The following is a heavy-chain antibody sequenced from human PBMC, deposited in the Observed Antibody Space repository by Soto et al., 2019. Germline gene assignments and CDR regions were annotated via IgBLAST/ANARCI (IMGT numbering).Heavy chain of an antibody. CDR2: IHGGNGNT. D-gene: IGHD2-2*01. CDR1: GYTITSFA. V-gene: IGHV1-3*01. CDR3: ARAVVPAAQTWFDP. J-gene: IGHJ5*02. Sequence: SLKRSCKASGYTITSFAIHWVRQAHGQRLEWMGWIHGGNGNTKYSQKFQGRVTITRDTSATTAYMELSSLRSEDTAVYYCARAVVPAAQTWFDPWGQGTLVTVSS.